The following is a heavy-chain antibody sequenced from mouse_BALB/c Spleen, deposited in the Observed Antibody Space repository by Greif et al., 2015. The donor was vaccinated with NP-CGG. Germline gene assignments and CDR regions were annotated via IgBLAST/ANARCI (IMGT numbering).Heavy chain of an antibody. CDR2: IYPSDSYT. J-gene: IGHJ3*01. CDR3: TRSGGCYAWFSC. V-gene: IGHV1-69*02. CDR1: GYTFTSYW. Sequence: QVQLQQSGAELVRPGASVKLSCKASGYTFTSYWINWVKQRPGQGLEWIGNIYPSDSYTNYNQKFKDKATLTVDKSSSTAYMQRCIPTSEASWCYYCTRSGGCYAWFSCGGQGTLVPASA. D-gene: IGHD1-1*02.